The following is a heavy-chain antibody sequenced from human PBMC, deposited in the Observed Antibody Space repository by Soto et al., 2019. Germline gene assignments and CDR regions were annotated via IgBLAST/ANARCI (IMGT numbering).Heavy chain of an antibody. Sequence: PEGSLRLSCGASGCTFSRYAMSGVRQAPGKGLEWVSAISGSGGSTYYADSVKGRFTISRDNSKNTLYLQMNSLRAEDTAVYYCAKDHSRGYYDSSGTLNGMGVWGQGTTVMVSS. J-gene: IGHJ6*02. CDR3: AKDHSRGYYDSSGTLNGMGV. V-gene: IGHV3-23*01. D-gene: IGHD3-22*01. CDR1: GCTFSRYA. CDR2: ISGSGGST.